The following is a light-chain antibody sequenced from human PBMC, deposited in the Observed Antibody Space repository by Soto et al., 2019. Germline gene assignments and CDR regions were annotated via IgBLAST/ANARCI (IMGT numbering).Light chain of an antibody. V-gene: IGLV2-11*01. CDR2: DVA. Sequence: QSALTQPRSVSGSPGQSVTISCTGTSSDVGGDNYVSWYQQHPGKAPKLMIYDVAKRPSGVPDRFSGSRSGNTASLTISGVRTEDEADYYCQSYDISLHNYVFGTGTKLTVL. CDR1: SSDVGGDNY. CDR3: QSYDISLHNYV. J-gene: IGLJ1*01.